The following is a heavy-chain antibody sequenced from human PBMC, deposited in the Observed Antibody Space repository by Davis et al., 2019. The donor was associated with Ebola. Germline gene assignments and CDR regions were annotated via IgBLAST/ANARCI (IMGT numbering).Heavy chain of an antibody. CDR1: GGSISSYY. CDR2: SHYSGNT. D-gene: IGHD2-21*02. J-gene: IGHJ3*01. Sequence: MPLETLSLTCSVSGGSISSYYWSWIRQPPGKGLEWIGYSHYSGNTNYNASLKSRVTISVDTSKNQFSLNLRSVTAADTAVYYCASAIVVTAPDAFDVWGQGTMVTVSS. CDR3: ASAIVVTAPDAFDV. V-gene: IGHV4-59*08.